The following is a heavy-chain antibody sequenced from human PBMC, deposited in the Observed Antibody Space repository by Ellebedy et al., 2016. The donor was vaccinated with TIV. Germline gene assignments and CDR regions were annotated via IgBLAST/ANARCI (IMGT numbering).Heavy chain of an antibody. CDR3: ARSGGWYNPTDY. V-gene: IGHV4-59*01. Sequence: ESLKISCTVSGGSISGYYWSWIRQPPGKGLEWIGYIYSSGSGEYNPSLKSRVTMSVDTSKSQFSLRLSSVTAADTAVYYCARSGGWYNPTDYWGQGTLATVSS. J-gene: IGHJ4*02. D-gene: IGHD6-19*01. CDR1: GGSISGYY. CDR2: IYSSGSG.